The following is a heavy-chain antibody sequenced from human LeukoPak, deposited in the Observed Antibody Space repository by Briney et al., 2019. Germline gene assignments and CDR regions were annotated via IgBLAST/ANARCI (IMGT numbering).Heavy chain of an antibody. V-gene: IGHV4-34*01. CDR3: ARGHIYYSSYYYYGMDV. CDR1: GGSFSGYY. J-gene: IGHJ6*02. D-gene: IGHD3-10*01. CDR2: INHSGST. Sequence: SETLSLTCAVYGGSFSGYYWSWIRQPPGKGLEWIGEINHSGSTNYNPSLKSRVTISVDTSKNQFSLKLSSVTAADTAVYYCARGHIYYSSYYYYGMDVWGQGTTVTVSS.